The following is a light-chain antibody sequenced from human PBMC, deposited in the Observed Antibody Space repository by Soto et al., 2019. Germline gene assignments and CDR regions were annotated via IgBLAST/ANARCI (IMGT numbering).Light chain of an antibody. CDR1: SSDVGGYHY. CDR3: SSYTSSSTRV. CDR2: DVS. V-gene: IGLV2-14*01. Sequence: QSALTQPASVSGSPGQSITISCTGTSSDVGGYHYVSWYQQHPGKAPKLMIYDVSNRPSGVSNPFSVSNSGNTASLTISGLQAEDEADYYCSSYTSSSTRVFGGGTQLTVL. J-gene: IGLJ2*01.